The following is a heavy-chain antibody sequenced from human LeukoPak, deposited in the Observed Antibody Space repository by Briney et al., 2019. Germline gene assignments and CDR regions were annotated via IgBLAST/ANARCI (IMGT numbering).Heavy chain of an antibody. D-gene: IGHD3-3*01. CDR1: GGSISSSSYY. V-gene: IGHV4-39*01. CDR2: IYYSGST. J-gene: IGHJ5*02. Sequence: PSETLPLTCTVSGGSISSSSYYWGWIRQPPGKGLEWIGSIYYSGSTYYNPSLKSRVTISVDTSKNQFSLKLSSVTAADTAVYYCARKRYYDFWSGYYGNWFDPWGQGTLVTVSS. CDR3: ARKRYYDFWSGYYGNWFDP.